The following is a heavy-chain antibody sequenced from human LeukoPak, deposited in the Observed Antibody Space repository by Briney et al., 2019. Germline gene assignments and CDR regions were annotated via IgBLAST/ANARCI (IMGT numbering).Heavy chain of an antibody. V-gene: IGHV3-74*01. CDR2: INSDGSST. CDR3: ARDEDWSGYYGAFDI. D-gene: IGHD3-3*01. CDR1: GFTFSIYW. J-gene: IGHJ3*02. Sequence: GGSLRLSCAASGFTFSIYWMHWVRQAPGKGLVWVSRINSDGSSTSYADSVKGRFTISRDNAKNTLYLQMNSLRAEDTAVYYCARDEDWSGYYGAFDIWGQGTIVTVSS.